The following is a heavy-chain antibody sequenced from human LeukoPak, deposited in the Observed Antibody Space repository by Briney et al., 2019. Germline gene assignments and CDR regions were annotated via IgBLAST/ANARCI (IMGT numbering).Heavy chain of an antibody. CDR3: ARDRVGATDYFDY. CDR1: GFTVSSNY. J-gene: IGHJ4*02. CDR2: IYSGGST. Sequence: LSGGSLRLSCAASGFTVSSNYMSWVRQAPGKGLEWVSVIYSGGSTYYADSVKGRFTISRDNSKNTLYLQMNSLRAEDTAVYYCARDRVGATDYFDYWGQGTLVTVSS. V-gene: IGHV3-53*01. D-gene: IGHD1-26*01.